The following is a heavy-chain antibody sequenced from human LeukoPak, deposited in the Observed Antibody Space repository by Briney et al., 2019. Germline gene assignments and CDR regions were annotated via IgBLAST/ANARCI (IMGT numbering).Heavy chain of an antibody. CDR3: ARHFYGSGSYFIFDY. CDR1: GYTFTSYG. V-gene: IGHV1-18*01. Sequence: ASVKVSCKASGYTFTSYGISWVRQAPGQGLEWMGWISAYNGNTNYAQKLQGRVTMTTDTSTSTAYMELRSLRSDDTAVYYCARHFYGSGSYFIFDYWGQETLVTVSS. CDR2: ISAYNGNT. D-gene: IGHD3-10*01. J-gene: IGHJ4*02.